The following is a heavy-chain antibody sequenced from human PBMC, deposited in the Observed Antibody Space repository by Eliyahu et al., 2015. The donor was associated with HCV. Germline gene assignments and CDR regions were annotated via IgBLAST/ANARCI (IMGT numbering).Heavy chain of an antibody. CDR3: ARLSGSRFYSGYYLDF. D-gene: IGHD2-15*01. Sequence: QVQLAQSGAEVKKPGSXVKVXCKASGGTFSSSGIRWVRQAPGQGLEWMGAQKFQGRVTMTADESTNTAYMELSSLRSDDTAVYYCARLSGSRFYSGYYLDFWGRGTQVTVSS. V-gene: IGHV1-69*01. J-gene: IGHJ4*02. CDR1: GGTFSSSG.